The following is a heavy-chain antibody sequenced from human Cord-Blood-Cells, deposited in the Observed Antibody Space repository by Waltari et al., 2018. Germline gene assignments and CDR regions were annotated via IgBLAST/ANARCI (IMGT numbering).Heavy chain of an antibody. CDR2: INPNRGGT. J-gene: IGHJ2*01. V-gene: IGHV1-2*06. CDR1: GYPFTGHT. CDR3: ARVARYCTGGVCYWYFDL. D-gene: IGHD2-8*02. Sequence: QVQLVQSGAEVKKPGASVKVFCKASGYPFTGHTMHWVRQPPGQGLEWIGRINPNRGGTNYAQKFQGRVTMTRDTSISTAYMELSRLISDDTAVYYCARVARYCTGGVCYWYFDLWGRGTLVTVSS.